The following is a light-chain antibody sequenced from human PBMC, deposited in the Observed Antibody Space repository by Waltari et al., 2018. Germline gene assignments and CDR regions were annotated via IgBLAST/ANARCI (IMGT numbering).Light chain of an antibody. Sequence: DVVMTQSPLSLPITPGQPASMTCRSSQSLLHSNGNTYLSWFLQKPGQPPRRLIYKVSNRDSGVPDRFSGSGTGTDFTLKISRVEAEDVGIYYCMQYTHVPPYSFGQGTKVEIK. CDR3: MQYTHVPPYS. CDR2: KVS. J-gene: IGKJ2*03. CDR1: QSLLHSNGNTY. V-gene: IGKV2-30*02.